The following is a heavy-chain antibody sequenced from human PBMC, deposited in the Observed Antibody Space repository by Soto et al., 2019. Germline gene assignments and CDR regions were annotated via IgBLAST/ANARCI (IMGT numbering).Heavy chain of an antibody. D-gene: IGHD3-16*02. CDR3: ARSRIVIPYYYYGMDV. Sequence: PSETLSLTCAVYGGSFSGYYWSWIRQPPGKGLEWIGEINHSGSTNYNPSLKSRVTISVDTSKNQFSLKLSSVTAADTAVYYCARSRIVIPYYYYGMDVWGQWTTVT. CDR1: GGSFSGYY. J-gene: IGHJ6*02. V-gene: IGHV4-34*01. CDR2: INHSGST.